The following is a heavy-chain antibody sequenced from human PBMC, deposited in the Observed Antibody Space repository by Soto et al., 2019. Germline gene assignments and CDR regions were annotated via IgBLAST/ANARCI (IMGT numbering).Heavy chain of an antibody. CDR1: GYTFTSYD. CDR3: ASSGTSGYYYYMDV. D-gene: IGHD3-10*01. Sequence: ASVKVSCKASGYTFTSYDINWVRQATGQGLEWMGWMNPNSGNTGYAQKFQGRVTMTRNTSISTAYMELSSLRSEDTAVYYCASSGTSGYYYYMDVWGKGTTVTVSS. J-gene: IGHJ6*03. V-gene: IGHV1-8*01. CDR2: MNPNSGNT.